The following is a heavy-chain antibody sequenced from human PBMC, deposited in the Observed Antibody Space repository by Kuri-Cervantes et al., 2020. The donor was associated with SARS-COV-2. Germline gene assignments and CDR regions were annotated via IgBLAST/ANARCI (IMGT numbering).Heavy chain of an antibody. CDR3: ARDEVVVVPAAISGWYYYGMDV. Sequence: LSLTCAASGFTFSSYSMNWVRQAPGKGLEWVSSISSSSSYIYYADSVKGRFTISRDNAKNSLYLQMNSLRAEDTAVYYCARDEVVVVPAAISGWYYYGMDVWGQGTMVTVSS. CDR2: ISSSSSYI. J-gene: IGHJ6*02. D-gene: IGHD2-2*02. V-gene: IGHV3-21*01. CDR1: GFTFSSYS.